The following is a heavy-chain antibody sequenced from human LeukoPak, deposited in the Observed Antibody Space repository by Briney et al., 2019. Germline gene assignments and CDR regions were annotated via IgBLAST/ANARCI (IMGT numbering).Heavy chain of an antibody. CDR3: VRHWESSSLFDP. Sequence: PSETLSLTCTVSGGSIASSNYYWGWIRQPPGKGLEWIGYISYSGTTYYDPSLKSRAILSVDTSNNQISLRLTSVTAADTAIYYCVRHWESSSLFDPWGQGTLVTVSS. CDR1: GGSIASSNYY. CDR2: ISYSGTT. D-gene: IGHD1-26*01. V-gene: IGHV4-39*01. J-gene: IGHJ5*02.